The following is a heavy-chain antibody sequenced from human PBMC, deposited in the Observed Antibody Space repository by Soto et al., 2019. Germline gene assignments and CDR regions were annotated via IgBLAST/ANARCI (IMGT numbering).Heavy chain of an antibody. V-gene: IGHV4-39*01. CDR1: GGSISSSSYY. CDR2: IYYSGST. CDR3: ARLSGSFPRWYYFDY. D-gene: IGHD1-26*01. J-gene: IGHJ4*02. Sequence: SETLSLTCTVSGGSISSSSYYWCWIRHPPGKGLEWIGSIYYSGSTYYNPSLKSRVTISVDTSKNQFSLKLSSVTAADTAVYYCARLSGSFPRWYYFDYWGQGTLVTVSS.